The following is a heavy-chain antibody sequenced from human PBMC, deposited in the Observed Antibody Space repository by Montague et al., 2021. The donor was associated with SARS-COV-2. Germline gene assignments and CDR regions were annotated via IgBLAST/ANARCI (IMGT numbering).Heavy chain of an antibody. CDR2: IYYSGST. D-gene: IGHD3-10*01. CDR1: GGSISSSTYY. J-gene: IGHJ3*02. V-gene: IGHV4-39*07. Sequence: SETLSLTCTVSGGSISSSTYYWGWIRQPPGKGLEWIANIYYSGSTYYNPSLKSRVTISVDTSKNQVSLKLSSVTAADTAVYYCARDTFYYGSDSYYVDTFDMWGQGTMVTVSS. CDR3: ARDTFYYGSDSYYVDTFDM.